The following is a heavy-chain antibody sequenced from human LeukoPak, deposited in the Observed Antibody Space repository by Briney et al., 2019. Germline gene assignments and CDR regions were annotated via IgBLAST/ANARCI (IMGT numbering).Heavy chain of an antibody. CDR1: GYTFSGYY. J-gene: IGHJ4*02. CDR2: INPNNGDT. CDR3: ARDSNYYDSTDYLDH. V-gene: IGHV1-2*07. D-gene: IGHD3-22*01. Sequence: ASVKVSCKASGYTFSGYYIHWIRQAPGQGLEWMGWINPNNGDTKYAHTFHGRVTMTSDTPIRTAYMELSGLRYDDTALYYCARDSNYYDSTDYLDHWGQGSQIIVSS.